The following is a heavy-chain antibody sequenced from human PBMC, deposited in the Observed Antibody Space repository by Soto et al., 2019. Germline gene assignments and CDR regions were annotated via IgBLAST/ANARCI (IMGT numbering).Heavy chain of an antibody. CDR1: GFTFNTYT. Sequence: EVQLVESGGGLVKPGGSLRLSCAASGFTFNTYTMSWVRQVPGGGLEWVASISRTSDVIFYVDSVKGRFTISRDNAKNSLYLQMDSLRAEDTAVYYCRREEYQDWGQGTLVTVSS. J-gene: IGHJ4*02. CDR2: ISRTSDVI. CDR3: RREEYQD. V-gene: IGHV3-21*01.